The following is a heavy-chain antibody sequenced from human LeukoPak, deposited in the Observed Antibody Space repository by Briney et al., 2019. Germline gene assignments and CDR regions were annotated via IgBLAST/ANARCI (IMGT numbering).Heavy chain of an antibody. D-gene: IGHD6-6*01. V-gene: IGHV4-59*01. CDR1: GDSISSYY. CDR2: IYYSGST. Sequence: SETLSLTCTVPGDSISSYYWTWIRQPPGKGLEWIGYIYYSGSTNYNPSLKSRVTISVDTSKNQFSLKLSSVTAADTAVYYCARVTYSSSSGGAFDIWGQGTTVTVSS. J-gene: IGHJ3*02. CDR3: ARVTYSSSSGGAFDI.